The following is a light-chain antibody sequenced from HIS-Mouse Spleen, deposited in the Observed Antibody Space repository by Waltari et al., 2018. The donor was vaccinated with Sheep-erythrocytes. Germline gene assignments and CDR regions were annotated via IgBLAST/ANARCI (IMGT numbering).Light chain of an antibody. V-gene: IGLV2-11*01. Sequence: QSALTQPRSVSGSPGQSVTISCTGTSSDVGGYNYVSWYQQHPGKAPKLMSYDVSKRPSVVPDRCSGSKSGNTASLTISGLQAEDEADYYCCSYAGSYTLVFGGGTKLTVL. CDR2: DVS. J-gene: IGLJ2*01. CDR1: SSDVGGYNY. CDR3: CSYAGSYTLV.